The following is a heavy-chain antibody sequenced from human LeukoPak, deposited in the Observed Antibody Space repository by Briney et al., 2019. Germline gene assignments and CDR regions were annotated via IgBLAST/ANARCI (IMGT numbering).Heavy chain of an antibody. V-gene: IGHV1-69*13. J-gene: IGHJ5*02. CDR3: ARGKDCSSTSCYSEVNNWFDP. D-gene: IGHD2-2*01. Sequence: SVKVSCKASGGTFSSYANSWVRHAQGQGLEWMGVSIPIFSTANYAQKFQGRVTITADESTSTHYIELSSLRSEDTAVYYCARGKDCSSTSCYSEVNNWFDPWGQGTLVTVSS. CDR2: SIPIFSTA. CDR1: GGTFSSYA.